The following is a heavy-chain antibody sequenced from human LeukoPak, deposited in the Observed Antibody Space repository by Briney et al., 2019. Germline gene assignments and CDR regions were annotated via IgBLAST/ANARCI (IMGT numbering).Heavy chain of an antibody. CDR3: ASRPADTTWYGVFDY. D-gene: IGHD3-10*01. J-gene: IGHJ4*02. V-gene: IGHV4-59*11. CDR1: GGSINSHY. Sequence: SETLSLTCSVSGGSINSHYWSWIRQPPGKRLEWIGYIFNTWNTNYNPSLASRVTMSVDASRAQFFLRLSPVTAAGTAIYYCASRPADTTWYGVFDYWSQGTLVTVSS. CDR2: IFNTWNT.